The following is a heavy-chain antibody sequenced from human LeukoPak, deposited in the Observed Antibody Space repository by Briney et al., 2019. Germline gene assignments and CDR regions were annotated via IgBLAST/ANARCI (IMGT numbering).Heavy chain of an antibody. CDR1: GGSISSGDYY. D-gene: IGHD3-3*01. CDR2: IYYSGST. V-gene: IGHV4-30-4*08. CDR3: ARGNYDFWSGTTNWFDP. Sequence: SETLSLTCTVSGGSISSGDYYWSWIRQPPGKGLEWIGYIYYSGSTYYNPSLKSRVTISVDTSKNQFSPKLSSVTAADTAVYYCARGNYDFWSGTTNWFDPWGQGTLVTVSS. J-gene: IGHJ5*02.